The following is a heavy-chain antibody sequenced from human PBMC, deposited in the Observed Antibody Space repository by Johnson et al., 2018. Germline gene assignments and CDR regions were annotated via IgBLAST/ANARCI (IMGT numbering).Heavy chain of an antibody. D-gene: IGHD2-2*01. V-gene: IGHV4-59*02. CDR2: VFYSDIT. J-gene: IGHJ5*02. CDR3: ARGNSTSWTGTLILSS. CDR1: GAPVTNYY. Sequence: QVQLQESGPGLVKPSETLSLTCTVSGAPVTNYYWNWIRQPPGKGLEWIGNVFYSDITNYNPPLKGRVTISTDASKNQFSLRLGSVTPADTAVYYCARGNSTSWTGTLILSSWGQGSLVTVSS.